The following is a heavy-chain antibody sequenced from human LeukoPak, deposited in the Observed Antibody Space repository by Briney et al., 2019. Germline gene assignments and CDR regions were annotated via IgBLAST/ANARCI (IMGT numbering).Heavy chain of an antibody. D-gene: IGHD3-22*01. V-gene: IGHV4-4*07. Sequence: PSETLSLTCTVSGGSISSYYWSCIRQPAGKGLEWIGRIYTSGSTNYNPSLKSRVTMSVDTSKNQFSLKLSSVTAADTAVYYCAREQSYYDSSGYYDYWGQGTLVTVSS. J-gene: IGHJ4*02. CDR1: GGSISSYY. CDR3: AREQSYYDSSGYYDY. CDR2: IYTSGST.